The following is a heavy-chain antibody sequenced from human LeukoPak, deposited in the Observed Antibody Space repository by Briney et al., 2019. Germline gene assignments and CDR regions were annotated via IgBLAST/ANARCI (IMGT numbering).Heavy chain of an antibody. D-gene: IGHD3-3*01. J-gene: IGHJ4*02. CDR2: IRYDGSNK. CDR1: GFSFSSYG. V-gene: IGHV3-30*02. Sequence: PGGSLRLSCAASGFSFSSYGMHWVRQVPGKGLEWVAFIRYDGSNKYYADSVKGRFTISRDNSKNTLYLQMNSLRAEDTAVCYCAKDRAPGQFTIFGVAPDYWGQGTLVTVSS. CDR3: AKDRAPGQFTIFGVAPDY.